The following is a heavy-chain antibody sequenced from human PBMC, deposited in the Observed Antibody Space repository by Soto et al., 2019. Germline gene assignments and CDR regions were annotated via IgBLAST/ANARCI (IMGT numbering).Heavy chain of an antibody. CDR1: GFTFSSYA. CDR3: ARDLNGGPDAFGI. CDR2: ISYDGSNK. Sequence: QVQLVESGGGVVQPGRSLRLSCAASGFTFSSYAMHWVRQAPGKGLEWVAVISYDGSNKYYADSVKGRFTISRDNSKNKLYLQMNSLRAEDTAVYYCARDLNGGPDAFGIWGQGKMVTGSS. V-gene: IGHV3-30-3*01. J-gene: IGHJ3*02. D-gene: IGHD7-27*01.